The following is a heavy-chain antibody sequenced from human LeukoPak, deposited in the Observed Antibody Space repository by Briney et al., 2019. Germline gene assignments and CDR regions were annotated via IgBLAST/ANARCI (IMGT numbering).Heavy chain of an antibody. Sequence: ASVTVSCTASGYTFTSYYMHWVRQAPGQGLEWMGIINPSGGSTSYAQKFQGRVTMTRDTSTSTVYMELSSLRSEDTAVYYCARVSRAPDDYYYYGMDVWGQGTTVTVSS. CDR3: ARVSRAPDDYYYYGMDV. CDR2: INPSGGST. D-gene: IGHD5-24*01. J-gene: IGHJ6*02. V-gene: IGHV1-46*01. CDR1: GYTFTSYY.